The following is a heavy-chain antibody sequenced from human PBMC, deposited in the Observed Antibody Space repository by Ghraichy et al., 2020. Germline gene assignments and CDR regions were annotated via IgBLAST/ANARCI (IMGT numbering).Heavy chain of an antibody. CDR2: ISGSGGST. CDR3: AKDKMVRGVITPDY. D-gene: IGHD3-10*01. J-gene: IGHJ4*02. Sequence: GSLRLSCAASGFTFSSYAMSWVRQAPGKGLEWVSAISGSGGSTYYADSVKGRFTISRDNSKNTLYLQMNSLRAEDTAVYYCAKDKMVRGVITPDYWGQGTLVTVSS. CDR1: GFTFSSYA. V-gene: IGHV3-23*01.